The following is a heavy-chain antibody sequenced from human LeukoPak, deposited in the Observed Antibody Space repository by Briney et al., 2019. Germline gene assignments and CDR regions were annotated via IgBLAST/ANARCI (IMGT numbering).Heavy chain of an antibody. CDR2: INHSGST. J-gene: IGHJ5*02. Sequence: SETLSLTCAVYGGSFGGYYWSWIRQPPGKGLEWIGEINHSGSTNYNPSLKSRVTISVDTSKNQFSLKLSSVTAADTAVYYCASNRIAVAGNWFDPWGQGTLVTVSS. V-gene: IGHV4-34*01. D-gene: IGHD6-19*01. CDR1: GGSFGGYY. CDR3: ASNRIAVAGNWFDP.